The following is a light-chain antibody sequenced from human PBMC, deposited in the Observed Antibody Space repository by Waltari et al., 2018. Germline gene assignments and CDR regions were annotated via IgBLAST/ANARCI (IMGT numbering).Light chain of an antibody. CDR3: QQTDSPPFT. CDR1: QSISSY. CDR2: AAS. Sequence: DIQMTQSPSSLSASVGDRVTITCRASQSISSYLNWYQQKPGKAPKLLIYAASSLQSGVSSRFIGTGSGTDFTLTITSLQPEDFATYYCQQTDSPPFTFGPGTKLDI. J-gene: IGKJ3*01. V-gene: IGKV1-39*01.